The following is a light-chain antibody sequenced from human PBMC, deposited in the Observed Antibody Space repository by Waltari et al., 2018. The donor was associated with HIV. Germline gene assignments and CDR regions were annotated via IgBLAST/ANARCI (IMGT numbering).Light chain of an antibody. CDR1: QGISNS. CDR3: QHYYRTPHV. Sequence: DIQMTQSPSSLSASVGDRVTITCRASQGISNSLAWYQQKPGNAPKLLLYAASKLESGVPSRFSGSGSWTDYTLTISSLQPEDFATYYCQHYYRTPHVLGQGTKVEIK. J-gene: IGKJ1*01. CDR2: AAS. V-gene: IGKV1-NL1*01.